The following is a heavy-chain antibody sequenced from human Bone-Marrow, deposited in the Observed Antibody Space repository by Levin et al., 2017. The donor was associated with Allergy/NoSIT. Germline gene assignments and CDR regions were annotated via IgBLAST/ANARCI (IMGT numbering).Heavy chain of an antibody. V-gene: IGHV3-53*01. Sequence: PGGSLRLSCAASGFSISTSSMNWVRQAPGRGLEWVSLIYNDGGTYYTDSVKGRFTISRDNSKNTLYLELNSLRAEDTALYYCVRGFCSGGTCYPYYFDFWGQGTLVTVSS. D-gene: IGHD2-15*01. CDR1: GFSISTSS. CDR3: VRGFCSGGTCYPYYFDF. J-gene: IGHJ4*02. CDR2: IYNDGGT.